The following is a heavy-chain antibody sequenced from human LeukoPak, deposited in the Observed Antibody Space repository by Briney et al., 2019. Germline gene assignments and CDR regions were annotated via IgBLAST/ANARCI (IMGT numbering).Heavy chain of an antibody. J-gene: IGHJ4*02. Sequence: GGTLRLSCAASGFAFSSHGMNWVRQAPGKGLEWVSGISPSGDILYYVDSVKGQFTISRDNSKNTLYLQVNSLRAEDTAVYYCAKAGSIRFDYWGQGTLVTVSS. CDR2: ISPSGDIL. V-gene: IGHV3-23*01. CDR3: AKAGSIRFDY. D-gene: IGHD1-26*01. CDR1: GFAFSSHG.